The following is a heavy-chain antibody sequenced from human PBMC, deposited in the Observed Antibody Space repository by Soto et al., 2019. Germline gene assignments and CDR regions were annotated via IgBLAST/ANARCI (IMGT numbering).Heavy chain of an antibody. V-gene: IGHV3-30*18. CDR1: GFTFGSYG. J-gene: IGHJ3*02. CDR3: AKGDCGGDCYSFDAFDI. D-gene: IGHD2-21*02. CDR2: ISYDGSNK. Sequence: QVQLVESGGGAVQPGRSLRLSCAASGFTFGSYGMHWVRQAPGKGLEWVAVISYDGSNKYYADSVKGRFTISRDNSKNTLYLQMNSLRAEDTAVYYCAKGDCGGDCYSFDAFDIWGQGTMVTVSS.